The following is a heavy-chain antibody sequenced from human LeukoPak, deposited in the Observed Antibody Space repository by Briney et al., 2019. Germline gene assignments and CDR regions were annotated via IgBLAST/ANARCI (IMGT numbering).Heavy chain of an antibody. Sequence: SETLSLTCAVYGGPFSGYFWSWIRQSPGKGLEWIGDIHHSGSTNSNPYLKSRLTMSIDTSKNQFSLKLNSVTAADTAIYYCARRPNPANIAARQRAFDFWGQGTLVTVSS. V-gene: IGHV4-34*01. CDR1: GGPFSGYF. J-gene: IGHJ3*01. CDR3: ARRPNPANIAARQRAFDF. D-gene: IGHD6-6*01. CDR2: IHHSGST.